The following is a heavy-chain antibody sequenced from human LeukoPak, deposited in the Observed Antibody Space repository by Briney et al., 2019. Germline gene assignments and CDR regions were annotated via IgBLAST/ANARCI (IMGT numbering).Heavy chain of an antibody. CDR3: ARDIVGATTNAFDI. D-gene: IGHD1-26*01. CDR1: GFTFSSYA. J-gene: IGHJ3*02. CDR2: ISYDGSNK. Sequence: GGSLRLSCAASGFTFSSYAMSWVRQAPGKGLEWVAVISYDGSNKYYADSVKGRFTISRDNSKNTLYLQMNSLRAEDTAVYYCARDIVGATTNAFDIWGQGTMVTVSS. V-gene: IGHV3-30*04.